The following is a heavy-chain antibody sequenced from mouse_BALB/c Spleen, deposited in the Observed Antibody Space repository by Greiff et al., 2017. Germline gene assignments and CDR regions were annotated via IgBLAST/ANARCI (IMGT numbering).Heavy chain of an antibody. CDR3: ARIDYYGSSYY. CDR2: IWWNDNK. J-gene: IGHJ2*01. CDR1: GFSLSTYGIG. Sequence: QVTLKESGPGILQPSQTLSLTCSFSGFSLSTYGIGVGWIRQPSGKGLEWLAHIWWNDNKYYNTALKSRLTISKDTSNNQVFLKIASVDTADTATYYCARIDYYGSSYYWGQGTTLTVSS. D-gene: IGHD1-1*01. V-gene: IGHV8-11*01.